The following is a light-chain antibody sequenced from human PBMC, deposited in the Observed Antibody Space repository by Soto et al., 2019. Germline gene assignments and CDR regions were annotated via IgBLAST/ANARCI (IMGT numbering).Light chain of an antibody. J-gene: IGKJ1*01. V-gene: IGKV3-20*01. Sequence: EIVFTQSPGTLSLSPGERATLCCRASQSVSMANFAWYQQKPGQAPRLLIYGASSRATGIPDRFSGSGSGTVFTLTINILEPDDFAVYYCHQYGNSPQTFGQGTKVDTK. CDR2: GAS. CDR3: HQYGNSPQT. CDR1: QSVSMAN.